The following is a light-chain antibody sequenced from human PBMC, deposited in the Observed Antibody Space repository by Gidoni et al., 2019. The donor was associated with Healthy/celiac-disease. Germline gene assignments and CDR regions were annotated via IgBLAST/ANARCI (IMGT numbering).Light chain of an antibody. CDR2: KAS. CDR3: QQYNSYPYT. V-gene: IGKV1-5*03. Sequence: DIQMTQSPSTLSASVGDRVTIPCRASQSISSWLAWYQQKPGKAPKLLIYKASSLESGVPSRFSGSGSGIEFTLTISSLQPDDFATYYCQQYNSYPYTFGQXTKLEIK. CDR1: QSISSW. J-gene: IGKJ2*01.